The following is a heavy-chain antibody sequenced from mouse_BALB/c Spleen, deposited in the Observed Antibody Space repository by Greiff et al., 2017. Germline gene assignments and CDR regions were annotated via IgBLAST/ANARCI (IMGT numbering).Heavy chain of an antibody. D-gene: IGHD4-1*01. CDR3: ALVELGNFDY. Sequence: EVHLVESGAELVKPGASVKLSCTASGFNIKDTYMHWVKQRPEQGLEWIGRIDPANGNTKYDPKFQGKATITADTSSNTAYLQRSSLTSEDTAVYYCALVELGNFDYWGQGTTLTVSS. CDR1: GFNIKDTY. V-gene: IGHV14-3*02. J-gene: IGHJ2*01. CDR2: IDPANGNT.